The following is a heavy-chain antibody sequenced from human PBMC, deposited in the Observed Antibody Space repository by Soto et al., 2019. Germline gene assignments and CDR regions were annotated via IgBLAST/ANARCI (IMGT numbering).Heavy chain of an antibody. V-gene: IGHV3-23*01. CDR2: IGSGGTA. Sequence: EAQLFESGGGVVQPGGSLRLSCAASGFTFSRNAMSWVRQAPGKGLEWVSTIGSGGTAYYGDSVKGRFTIYRDISKNTQSLQMNSLRTEDTAVYYCAELGFCSGGTCYLDYYNGVDVWGQGTTVTVSS. J-gene: IGHJ6*02. CDR3: AELGFCSGGTCYLDYYNGVDV. D-gene: IGHD2-15*01. CDR1: GFTFSRNA.